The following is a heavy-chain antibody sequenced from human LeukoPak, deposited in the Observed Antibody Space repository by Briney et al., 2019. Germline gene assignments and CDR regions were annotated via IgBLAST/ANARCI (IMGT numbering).Heavy chain of an antibody. J-gene: IGHJ4*02. D-gene: IGHD3-3*01. CDR3: ARLRFLEWLRLGPFDY. V-gene: IGHV5-51*01. CDR1: GYSFTSYW. Sequence: GESLKISCKGSGYSFTSYWIGWVRQMPGKGLEWMGIIYPGDSDTRYSPSFQGQVTISAGKSISTAYLQWSSLKASDTAMYYCARLRFLEWLRLGPFDYWGQGTLVTVSS. CDR2: IYPGDSDT.